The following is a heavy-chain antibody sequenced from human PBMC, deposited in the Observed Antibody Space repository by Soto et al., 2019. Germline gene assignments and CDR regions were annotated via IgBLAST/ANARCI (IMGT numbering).Heavy chain of an antibody. Sequence: QVQLVQSGAEVKKPGASVKVSCKASGYTFTSYAMHWVRQAPGQRLEWMGWINAGNGNTKYSQKFQGRVTITRDTSASTAYMEQSSLRSEDTAVYYCAKSATVPAAIAYWGKGTLVTVSS. J-gene: IGHJ4*02. CDR3: AKSATVPAAIAY. CDR2: INAGNGNT. CDR1: GYTFTSYA. V-gene: IGHV1-3*01. D-gene: IGHD2-2*01.